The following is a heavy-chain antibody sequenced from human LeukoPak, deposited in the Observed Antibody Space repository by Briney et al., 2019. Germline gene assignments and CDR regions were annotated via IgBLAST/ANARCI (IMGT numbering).Heavy chain of an antibody. J-gene: IGHJ4*02. CDR3: ARSSSGWLFDF. CDR1: GFTFSSHN. CDR2: ISSSSDYI. D-gene: IGHD6-19*01. Sequence: PGGSLRLSCAASGFTFSSHNMNWVRQAPGKGLEWVSSISSSSDYIYYADSVKGRFTISRDNAKNSLYLQMNSLRAEDTAVYYCARSSSGWLFDFWGQGTLVTVSS. V-gene: IGHV3-21*01.